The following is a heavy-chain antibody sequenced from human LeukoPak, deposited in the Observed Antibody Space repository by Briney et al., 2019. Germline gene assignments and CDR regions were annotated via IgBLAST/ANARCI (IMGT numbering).Heavy chain of an antibody. CDR2: IYYSGST. CDR1: GGSISSYY. Sequence: SETLSLTCTVSGGSISSYYWSWIRQPPGKGLEWIGYIYYSGSTNYNPSLKSRVTISVDTSKNQFSLKLSSVTAADTAVYYCARVHQLGGYYYVGYVDYWGQGTLVTVSS. J-gene: IGHJ4*02. D-gene: IGHD3-22*01. CDR3: ARVHQLGGYYYVGYVDY. V-gene: IGHV4-59*01.